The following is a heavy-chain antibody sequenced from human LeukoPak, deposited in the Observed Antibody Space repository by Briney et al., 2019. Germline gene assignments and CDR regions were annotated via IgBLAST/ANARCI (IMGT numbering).Heavy chain of an antibody. CDR2: SYSSGSP. J-gene: IGHJ4*02. CDR3: ARNRGEHAFDY. Sequence: PSETLSLTCTVSGGSISSGAYSWTWIRQPPGKGLEWIGYSYSSGSPHYNPSLESRVTISIDRPNNQFSLKVTSVTAADTAVYYCARNRGEHAFDYWGQGILVTVSS. D-gene: IGHD1-26*01. CDR1: GGSISSGAYS. V-gene: IGHV4-30-2*01.